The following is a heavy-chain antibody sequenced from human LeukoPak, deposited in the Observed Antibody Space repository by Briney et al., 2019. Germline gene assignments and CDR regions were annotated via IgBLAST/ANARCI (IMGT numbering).Heavy chain of an antibody. Sequence: PSETLSLTCAVSGGSISSFYWSWIRQPPGKGLECIGYIYSSGSTNYNPSLKSRVTISVDTSKNQFSLKLSSVTAADTAVYYCARDSQGVSRHFDYWGQGTLVTVSS. CDR1: GGSISSFY. CDR3: ARDSQGVSRHFDY. D-gene: IGHD3-16*01. V-gene: IGHV4-59*01. CDR2: IYSSGST. J-gene: IGHJ4*02.